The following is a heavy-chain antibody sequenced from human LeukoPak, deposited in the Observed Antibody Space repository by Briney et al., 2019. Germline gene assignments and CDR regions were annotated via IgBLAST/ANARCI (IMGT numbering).Heavy chain of an antibody. J-gene: IGHJ4*02. D-gene: IGHD3-22*01. Sequence: ASVKVSCKASGYTFTGYYMHWVRQAPGQGLEWMGWINPNTGDTNYAQKFQGRVTMTRDTSIDTAYMELSRLKTDDTAVYYCVRNTNYFDSGNSFDYWGQGTLVTVSS. CDR3: VRNTNYFDSGNSFDY. V-gene: IGHV1-2*02. CDR2: INPNTGDT. CDR1: GYTFTGYY.